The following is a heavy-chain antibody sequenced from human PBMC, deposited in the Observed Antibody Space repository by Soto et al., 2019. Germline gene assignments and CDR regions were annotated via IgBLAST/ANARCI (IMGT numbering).Heavy chain of an antibody. V-gene: IGHV1-69*01. J-gene: IGHJ3*02. D-gene: IGHD1-7*01. Sequence: QVLLVQSGAEVKKPGSSVKVSCKAAGGSFSSYTVSWVRQAPGQGLDYMGGIMPVFGTPTYTEKFQGRITITADEYTGTAYMELTSLKSDDTAVYYCARCVTANYMGCDAFAIWGQGTMLTVSS. CDR2: IMPVFGTP. CDR3: ARCVTANYMGCDAFAI. CDR1: GGSFSSYT.